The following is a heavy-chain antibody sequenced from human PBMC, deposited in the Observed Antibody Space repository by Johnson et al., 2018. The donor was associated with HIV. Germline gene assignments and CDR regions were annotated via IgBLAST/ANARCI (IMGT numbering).Heavy chain of an antibody. V-gene: IGHV3-30-3*01. J-gene: IGHJ3*02. CDR2: ISYDASNK. CDR3: AREGGEGYSPSAFDI. Sequence: QVQLVESGGGVVQPGRSLTLSCAASEFTFGSFTIHWVRQAPGKGLEWVAVISYDASNKYYADSLTGRFTISRDNSKNTLYLQMNSLGAEDTAVYSCAREGGEGYSPSAFDIWGQGTMVTVSS. D-gene: IGHD5-24*01. CDR1: EFTFGSFT.